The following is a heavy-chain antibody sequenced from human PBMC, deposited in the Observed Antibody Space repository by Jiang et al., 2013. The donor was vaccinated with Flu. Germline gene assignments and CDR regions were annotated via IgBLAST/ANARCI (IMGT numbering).Heavy chain of an antibody. V-gene: IGHV1-2*02. CDR3: ARGKQWLTYFNPGDAFDI. Sequence: SGAEVKKPGASVKVSCKASGYTFTGYYMHWVRQAPGQGLEWMGWINPNSGGTNYAQKFQGRVTMTRDTSISTAYMELSRLRSDDTAVYYCARGKQWLTYFNPGDAFDIWGQGTMVTVSS. J-gene: IGHJ3*02. CDR2: INPNSGGT. CDR1: GYTFTGYY. D-gene: IGHD6-19*01.